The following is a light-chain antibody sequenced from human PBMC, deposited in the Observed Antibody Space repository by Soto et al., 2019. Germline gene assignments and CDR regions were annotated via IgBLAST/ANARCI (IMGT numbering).Light chain of an antibody. Sequence: QSVLTQPASVSGSPGQTITISCTGSSGDIGSYKYVSWCQQHPGKAPKLIIYEVSSRPSGVSDRFSGSKSGNTASLTISGLQAEDEADYYCSSFTRTDTWVFGGGTKLTVL. CDR3: SSFTRTDTWV. J-gene: IGLJ3*02. CDR1: SGDIGSYKY. V-gene: IGLV2-14*01. CDR2: EVS.